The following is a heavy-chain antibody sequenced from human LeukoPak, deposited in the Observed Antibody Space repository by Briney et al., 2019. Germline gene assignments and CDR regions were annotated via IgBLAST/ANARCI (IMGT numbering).Heavy chain of an antibody. J-gene: IGHJ4*02. Sequence: GGSLRLSCAASGFTFSSYAMSWVRQAPGKGLEWVSAISGSGGSTYYADSVKGRFTISRDNSKNTLYLQMNSLRAEDTAVYYCARDGGFGELLLYYFDYWGQGTLVTVSS. CDR2: ISGSGGST. V-gene: IGHV3-23*01. D-gene: IGHD3-10*01. CDR1: GFTFSSYA. CDR3: ARDGGFGELLLYYFDY.